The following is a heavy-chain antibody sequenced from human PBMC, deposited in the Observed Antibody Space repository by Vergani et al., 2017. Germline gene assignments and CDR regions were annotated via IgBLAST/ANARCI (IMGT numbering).Heavy chain of an antibody. Sequence: EVQLVESGGGLVKPGGSLRLSCAASGFTFSSYSMNWVRQAPGKGLEWVSSISSSSSYIYYADSLKGLFTISRDNAKNSLYLQMNSLRAEATAVYYCARGNYTYYDFWSGYYNSYAFDIWGQGTMVTVSS. CDR1: GFTFSSYS. J-gene: IGHJ3*02. CDR2: ISSSSSYI. CDR3: ARGNYTYYDFWSGYYNSYAFDI. D-gene: IGHD3-3*01. V-gene: IGHV3-21*01.